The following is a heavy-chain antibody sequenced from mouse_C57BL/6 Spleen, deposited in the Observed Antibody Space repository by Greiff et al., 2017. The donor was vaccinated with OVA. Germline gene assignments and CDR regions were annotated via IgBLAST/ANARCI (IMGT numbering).Heavy chain of an antibody. CDR2: IYPGSGGT. CDR3: ARKEPGVFAY. V-gene: IGHV1-55*01. D-gene: IGHD4-1*01. Sequence: QVQLQQPGAELVKPGASVKMSCKASGYTFTSYWITWVKQRPGQGLEWIGDIYPGSGGTNYNEKFKSKATLTVDTSSSTAYMQRSSLTSEDSAVYYCARKEPGVFAYWGQGTLVTVSA. J-gene: IGHJ3*01. CDR1: GYTFTSYW.